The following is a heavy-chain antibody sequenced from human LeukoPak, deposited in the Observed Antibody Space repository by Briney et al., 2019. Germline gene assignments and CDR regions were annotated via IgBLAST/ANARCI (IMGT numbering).Heavy chain of an antibody. V-gene: IGHV1-18*01. Sequence: GASVKVSCKASGYTLTSYGISWVRQAPGQGLEWMGWSSAYNGNTNYAQKLQGRVTMTTDTSTSTAYMELRSLRSDDTAVYYCARGGYCTNGVCYTHWFDPWGQGTLVTVSS. CDR2: SSAYNGNT. CDR3: ARGGYCTNGVCYTHWFDP. J-gene: IGHJ5*02. CDR1: GYTLTSYG. D-gene: IGHD2-8*01.